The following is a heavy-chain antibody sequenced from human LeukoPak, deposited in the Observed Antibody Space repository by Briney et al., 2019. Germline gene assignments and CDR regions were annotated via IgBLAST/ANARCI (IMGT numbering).Heavy chain of an antibody. J-gene: IGHJ5*02. V-gene: IGHV1-8*01. Sequence: ASVKVSCKASGYTFTSYDINWVRQATGQGLEWMGWMNPNSGNTGYAQKFLGRVTMTRNTSISTAYMELSSLRSEDTAVYYCARRAERNYDFWSGYSQRDNWFDPWGQGTLVTVSS. CDR2: MNPNSGNT. D-gene: IGHD3-3*01. CDR3: ARRAERNYDFWSGYSQRDNWFDP. CDR1: GYTFTSYD.